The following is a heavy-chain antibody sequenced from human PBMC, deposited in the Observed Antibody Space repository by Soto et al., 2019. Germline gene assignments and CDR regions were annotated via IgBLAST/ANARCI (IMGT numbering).Heavy chain of an antibody. CDR3: ARTMVRGVMTLQHYDYRDV. Sequence: QVQLVESGGGLVKPGGSLRLSCAASGFTFSDYYMSWIRQAPGKGREWVSYISSSGSTIYYADSVKGRFTISRDNAKNSLYLQMNSLRAEDTAVYYCARTMVRGVMTLQHYDYRDVWGKGTTVTVSS. D-gene: IGHD3-10*01. J-gene: IGHJ6*03. CDR2: ISSSGSTI. CDR1: GFTFSDYY. V-gene: IGHV3-11*01.